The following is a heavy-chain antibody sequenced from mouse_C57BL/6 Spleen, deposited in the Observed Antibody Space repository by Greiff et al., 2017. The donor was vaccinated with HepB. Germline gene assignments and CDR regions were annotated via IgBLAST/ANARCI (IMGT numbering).Heavy chain of an antibody. CDR1: GFTFSSYA. CDR2: ISSGGDYI. Sequence: DVMLVESGEGLVKPGGSLKLSCAASGFTFSSYAMSWVRQTPEKRLEWVAYISSGGDYIYYADTVKGRFTISRDNARNTLYLQMSSLKSEDTAMYYCTRVGDYDDLDYWGQGTTLTVSS. V-gene: IGHV5-9-1*02. J-gene: IGHJ2*01. CDR3: TRVGDYDDLDY. D-gene: IGHD2-4*01.